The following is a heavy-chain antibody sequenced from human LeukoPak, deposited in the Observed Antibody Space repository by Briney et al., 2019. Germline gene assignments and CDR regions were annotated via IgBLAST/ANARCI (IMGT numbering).Heavy chain of an antibody. CDR2: TNSGGTST. CDR1: GFPFSDFS. V-gene: IGHV3-23*01. Sequence: AGGSLRLSCATSGFPFSDFSISWVRQAPGKGLEWISTTNSGGTSTYYAESVKGRFTISRDNSKNTLYLQMSSLRVEDTAVYYCAKQSYARSLGEGGPGTLVSVSS. D-gene: IGHD2-8*01. J-gene: IGHJ4*02. CDR3: AKQSYARSLGE.